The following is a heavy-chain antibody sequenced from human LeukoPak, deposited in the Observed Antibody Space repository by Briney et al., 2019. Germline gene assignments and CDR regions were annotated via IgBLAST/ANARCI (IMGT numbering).Heavy chain of an antibody. CDR3: VREQFSHTSNYFDN. D-gene: IGHD5-24*01. CDR1: GFMFDDYA. CDR2: ISGDGVSS. Sequence: GGSLRLSCAASGFMFDDYAMHWVRQVPGRGLEWVSLISGDGVSSFYADSVKGRFTISRDNNSSLSLQMRRLTTEDTAFYYCVREQFSHTSNYFDNWGQGILVTVSS. J-gene: IGHJ4*02. V-gene: IGHV3-43*02.